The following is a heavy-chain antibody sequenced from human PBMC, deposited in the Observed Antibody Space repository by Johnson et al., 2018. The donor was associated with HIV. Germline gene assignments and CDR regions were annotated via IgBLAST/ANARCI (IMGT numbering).Heavy chain of an antibody. J-gene: IGHJ3*02. V-gene: IGHV3-74*02. CDR3: ARGDSSGEAFDI. Sequence: VQLVESGGGVVQPGRSLRLSCAASGFTFSSYAMHWVRQAPGKGLVWVSRINSDGSSTRYADSVKGRFTISRDNSKNTLYLQMNSLRAEDTAVYYCARGDSSGEAFDIWGQGTMVTVSS. CDR1: GFTFSSYA. CDR2: INSDGSST. D-gene: IGHD3-22*01.